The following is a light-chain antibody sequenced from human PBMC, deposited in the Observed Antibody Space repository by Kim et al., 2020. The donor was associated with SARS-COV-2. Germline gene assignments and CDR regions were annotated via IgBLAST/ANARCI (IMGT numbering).Light chain of an antibody. CDR3: CSYAGSYTRYV. CDR1: SRDVGGYNY. Sequence: SVTISCTGTSRDVGGYNYVSWYQQHPGKAPKLMIYDVSKRPSGVPDRFSGSKSGNTASLTISGLQAEDEADYYCCSYAGSYTRYVFGTGTKVTVL. J-gene: IGLJ1*01. V-gene: IGLV2-11*01. CDR2: DVS.